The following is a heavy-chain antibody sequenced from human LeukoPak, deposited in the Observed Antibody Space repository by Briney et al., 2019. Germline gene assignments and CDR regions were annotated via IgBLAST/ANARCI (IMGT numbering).Heavy chain of an antibody. CDR3: ARRTYGSGSYYNGDYYYYMDV. D-gene: IGHD3-10*01. CDR1: GFTFTSSA. V-gene: IGHV1-58*02. Sequence: SVKVSCKASGFTFTSSAMQWVRQARGQRLEWIGWIVVGSGNTNYAQKFQERVTITRGMSTSTAYMELSSLRSEDTAVYYCARRTYGSGSYYNGDYYYYMDVWGKGTTVTVSS. CDR2: IVVGSGNT. J-gene: IGHJ6*03.